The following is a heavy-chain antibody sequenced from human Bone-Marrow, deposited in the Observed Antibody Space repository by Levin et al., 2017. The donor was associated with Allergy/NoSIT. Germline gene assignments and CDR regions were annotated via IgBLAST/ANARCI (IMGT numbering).Heavy chain of an antibody. D-gene: IGHD5-24*01. V-gene: IGHV7-4-1*02. CDR3: ARDSPRATGPDY. J-gene: IGHJ4*02. CDR1: GYTLTSFA. Sequence: ASVKVSCKASGYTLTSFAINWVRQAPGQGLEWMGWINTNTGNPTDAQDFTGRFVFSLDTSVNTTYLQISSLKSEDTAIYYCARDSPRATGPDYWGQGTLVTVSS. CDR2: INTNTGNP.